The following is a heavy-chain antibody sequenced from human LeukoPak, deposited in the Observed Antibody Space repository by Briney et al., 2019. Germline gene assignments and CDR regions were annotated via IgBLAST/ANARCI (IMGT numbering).Heavy chain of an antibody. Sequence: PSQTLSLTCAISVDSVSSNSAAWNWIRQSPSRGPEWLGRTYYRSKWYNDYAVSVKSRITINPDTSKNQFSLQLNSVTPEDTAVYYCAREGIVATIGRYNWFDPWGQGTLVTVSS. J-gene: IGHJ5*02. CDR2: TYYRSKWYN. CDR3: AREGIVATIGRYNWFDP. D-gene: IGHD5-12*01. CDR1: VDSVSSNSAA. V-gene: IGHV6-1*01.